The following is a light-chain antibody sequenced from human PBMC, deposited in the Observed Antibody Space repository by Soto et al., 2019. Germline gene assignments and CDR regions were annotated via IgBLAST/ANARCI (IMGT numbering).Light chain of an antibody. Sequence: DIVLTQSPGTLSLSPGERATLSCGASHSVSSNSLAWYQHKPGQAPRLLIYGTSSRATGIPDRFSGSGSGTDFTLTISRLEPEDVAVYYCQQYGRSPWTFGQGTKVEIK. J-gene: IGKJ1*01. CDR1: HSVSSNS. CDR3: QQYGRSPWT. V-gene: IGKV3-20*01. CDR2: GTS.